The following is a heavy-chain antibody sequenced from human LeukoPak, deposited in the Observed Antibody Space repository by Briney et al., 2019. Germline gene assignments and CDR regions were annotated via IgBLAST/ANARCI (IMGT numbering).Heavy chain of an antibody. CDR3: ARGYSSGGGPFDR. J-gene: IGHJ5*02. CDR2: IDTSGST. CDR1: GFAVSSNY. D-gene: IGHD6-19*01. Sequence: GGSLRLSCAASGFAVSSNYMSWVRQAPGKGLEWVSVIDTSGSTYYADSVKGRFAISRDNSKNTLYLQMNSLRAEDTAVYYCARGYSSGGGPFDRWGQGTLVTVSS. V-gene: IGHV3-53*01.